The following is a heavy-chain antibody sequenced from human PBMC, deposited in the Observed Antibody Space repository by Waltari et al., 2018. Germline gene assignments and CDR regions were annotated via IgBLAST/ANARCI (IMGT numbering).Heavy chain of an antibody. D-gene: IGHD5-18*01. CDR1: GFTFSSYW. CDR3: ARDRPWIQLWSSYYYYYGMDV. Sequence: EVQLVESGGGLVQPGGSLRLSCAAPGFTFSSYWMSWVRQAPGQGLEWVANIKQDGSEKYYGDSVKGRFTISRDNAKNSLYLQMNSLRAEDTAVYYCARDRPWIQLWSSYYYYYGMDVWGQGTTVTVSS. J-gene: IGHJ6*02. V-gene: IGHV3-7*01. CDR2: IKQDGSEK.